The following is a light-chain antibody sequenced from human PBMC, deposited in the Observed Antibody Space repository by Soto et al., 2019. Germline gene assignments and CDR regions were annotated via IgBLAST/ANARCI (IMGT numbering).Light chain of an antibody. CDR1: QSVTSNS. J-gene: IGKJ1*01. V-gene: IGKV3-20*01. CDR2: GTS. Sequence: DIVLTQSPGPLSLSPGERATLSCRASQSVTSNSLACYQQKPGQAPRLLMYGTSSSATGIPDRLSGSGSVTDFALTISSLDPEDFAVYYCLQYGRSPRGTFGRGTKVDIK. CDR3: LQYGRSPRGT.